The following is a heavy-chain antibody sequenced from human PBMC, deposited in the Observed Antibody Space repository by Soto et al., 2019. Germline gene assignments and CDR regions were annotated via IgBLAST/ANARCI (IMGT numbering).Heavy chain of an antibody. J-gene: IGHJ4*02. CDR2: INAGKGDI. Sequence: ASVKVSCKASGYTFINYAVHWVRQAPGQRLEWMGLINAGKGDIKFSQKFQGRVTFTRDASTSKVYMELSSLRSEDTAVYYCARASSGATYAHFDYWGQGTLVTVSS. V-gene: IGHV1-3*01. CDR3: ARASSGATYAHFDY. CDR1: GYTFINYA. D-gene: IGHD6-19*01.